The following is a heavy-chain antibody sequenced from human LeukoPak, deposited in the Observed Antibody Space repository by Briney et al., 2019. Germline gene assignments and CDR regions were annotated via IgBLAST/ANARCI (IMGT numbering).Heavy chain of an antibody. D-gene: IGHD3-22*01. Sequence: GGSLRLSCAASGFTFSSYAMSWVRQAPGKGREWVSAISGSGSSTYYADSVKGRFTISRDNSKNTLYLQMNSLRAEDTAVYYCAKGDYDSSGPFDYWGQGTLVTVSS. CDR3: AKGDYDSSGPFDY. CDR1: GFTFSSYA. V-gene: IGHV3-23*01. J-gene: IGHJ4*02. CDR2: ISGSGSST.